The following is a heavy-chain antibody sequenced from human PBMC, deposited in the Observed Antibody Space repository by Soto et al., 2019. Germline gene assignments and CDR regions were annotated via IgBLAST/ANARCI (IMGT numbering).Heavy chain of an antibody. V-gene: IGHV1-69*01. CDR2: IIPIFGTA. CDR3: ARDQISYYDSSGYFDY. CDR1: GGTFSSYA. J-gene: IGHJ4*02. Sequence: QVQLVQSGAEVKKPGSSVKVSCKASGGTFSSYAISWVRQAPGQGLEWMGGIIPIFGTANYAQKFRGRVTITADESTSTAYMELSSLRSEDTAVYYCARDQISYYDSSGYFDYWGQGTLVTVSS. D-gene: IGHD3-22*01.